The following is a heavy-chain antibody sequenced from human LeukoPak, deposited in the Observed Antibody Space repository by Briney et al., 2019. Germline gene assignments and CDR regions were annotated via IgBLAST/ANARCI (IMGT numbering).Heavy chain of an antibody. Sequence: ASVKVSCKASGYTFTSYYMHWVRQAPGQGLEWMGRINPSGGSTSYAQKFQGRVTMTRDTSTSTVYMELSSLRSEDTAVYYCARVPWVVDDSSSPKTYAFDIWGQGTMVTVSS. CDR1: GYTFTSYY. V-gene: IGHV1-46*03. D-gene: IGHD6-13*01. CDR3: ARVPWVVDDSSSPKTYAFDI. CDR2: INPSGGST. J-gene: IGHJ3*02.